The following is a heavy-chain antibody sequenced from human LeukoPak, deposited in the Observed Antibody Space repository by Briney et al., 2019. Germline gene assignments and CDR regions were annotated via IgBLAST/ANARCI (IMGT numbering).Heavy chain of an antibody. CDR3: ARGGYSYDNWFDP. CDR2: IFYSGTT. J-gene: IGHJ5*02. V-gene: IGHV4-39*07. Sequence: SETLSLTCSVSGDSISSSSYYWGWIRQPPGKGLEWIGTIFYSGTTYYNPSLKSRVTISVDTSKNQFSLKLSSVTAADTAVYYCARGGYSYDNWFDPWGQGTLVTVSS. D-gene: IGHD5-18*01. CDR1: GDSISSSSYY.